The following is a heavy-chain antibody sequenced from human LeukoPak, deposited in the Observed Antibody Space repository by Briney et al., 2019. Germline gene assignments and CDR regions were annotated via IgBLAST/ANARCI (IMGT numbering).Heavy chain of an antibody. D-gene: IGHD3-22*01. CDR3: ARGCYDSSGYYYPDY. CDR1: GFTFSSYS. J-gene: IGHJ4*02. CDR2: ISSSSSYI. V-gene: IGHV3-21*01. Sequence: GGSLRLSCAASGFTFSSYSMNWVRQAPGKGLEWVSSISSSSSYIYYADSVKGRFTISRDNAKNSLYLQMNSLRAEDTAVYYCARGCYDSSGYYYPDYWGQGTLVTVSS.